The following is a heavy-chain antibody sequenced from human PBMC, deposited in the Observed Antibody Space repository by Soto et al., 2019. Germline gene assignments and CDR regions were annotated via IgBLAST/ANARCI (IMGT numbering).Heavy chain of an antibody. CDR1: GFTFSSYA. V-gene: IGHV3-30-3*01. CDR3: HIVVVPAAMGALDI. J-gene: IGHJ3*02. CDR2: ISYDGSNK. D-gene: IGHD2-2*01. Sequence: PGGSLRLSCAASGFTFSSYAMHWVRQAPGKGLEWVAVISYDGSNKYYADSVKGRFTISRDNSKNTLYLQMNSLRAEDTAVYYCHIVVVPAAMGALDIWGQGTMVTVSS.